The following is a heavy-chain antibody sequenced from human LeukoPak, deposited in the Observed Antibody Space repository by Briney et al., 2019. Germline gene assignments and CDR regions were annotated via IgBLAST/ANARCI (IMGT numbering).Heavy chain of an antibody. D-gene: IGHD1-1*01. V-gene: IGHV4-59*01. Sequence: SETLSLTCTVSGGSFSSYYWSWIRQPPGKGLEWIGHIYGSGSTNYNPSLKSRVTLSVDTSKNQFSLKLSSVTAADTAVYYCAREGTSGTHLNWFDPWGQGTLVTVSS. J-gene: IGHJ5*02. CDR2: IYGSGST. CDR1: GGSFSSYY. CDR3: AREGTSGTHLNWFDP.